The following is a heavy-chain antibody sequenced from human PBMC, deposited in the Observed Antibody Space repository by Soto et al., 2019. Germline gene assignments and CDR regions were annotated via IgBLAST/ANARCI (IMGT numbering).Heavy chain of an antibody. V-gene: IGHV4-31*03. CDR1: GGSISSGGYY. D-gene: IGHD5-12*01. J-gene: IGHJ4*02. CDR2: IYYSGST. CDR3: ARVQPDIVATIPTLGYFDY. Sequence: QVQLQESGPGLVKPSQTLSLTCTVSGGSISSGGYYWSWIRQHPGKGLEWIGYIYYSGSTYYNPSLKRRVTISVDTSKNQFSLKLSSVTAADTAVYYCARVQPDIVATIPTLGYFDYWGQGTLVTVSS.